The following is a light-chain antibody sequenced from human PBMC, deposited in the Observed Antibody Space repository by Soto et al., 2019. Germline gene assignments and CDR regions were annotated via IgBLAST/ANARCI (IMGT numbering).Light chain of an antibody. CDR2: DAS. J-gene: IGKJ1*01. V-gene: IGKV1-39*01. CDR1: QSVSNY. CDR3: QQSYYNPT. Sequence: DIQMTQSPSSLSASVGDRVTITCRASQSVSNYLHWYQQKPGKAPNLLISDASSLQSGVPSRFSGSASGTDFTLTISSLQREDFATYYCQQSYYNPTFGQGTKLDIK.